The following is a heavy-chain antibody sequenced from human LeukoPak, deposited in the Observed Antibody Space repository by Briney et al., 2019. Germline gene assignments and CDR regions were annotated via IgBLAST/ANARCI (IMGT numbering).Heavy chain of an antibody. D-gene: IGHD2-21*02. V-gene: IGHV3-15*07. CDR1: GFTFSNAW. CDR2: IKSKTDGGTT. J-gene: IGHJ4*02. CDR3: TTGHEYCGGDCYNSRFDY. Sequence: NPGGSLRLSCAASGFTFSNAWMNWVRQAPGKGLEWVGRIKSKTDGGTTDYTAPVKGRFTISRDDSKSTLYLHMNSLKTEDTAVYYCTTGHEYCGGDCYNSRFDYWGQGTLVTVSS.